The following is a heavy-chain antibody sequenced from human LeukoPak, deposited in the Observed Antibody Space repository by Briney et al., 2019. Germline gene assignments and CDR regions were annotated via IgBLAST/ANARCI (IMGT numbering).Heavy chain of an antibody. V-gene: IGHV3-74*01. CDR3: ATKQWLAPPPDS. D-gene: IGHD6-19*01. J-gene: IGHJ4*02. Sequence: PGGSLRLSCAASGFTFSKYWMLWVRHAPGKGLESVSRINTDGTVTTYADSVKGRFTVSGDNADNTMFLQMNSVRDEDTAVYYCATKQWLAPPPDSWGQGTPVTVSS. CDR2: INTDGTVT. CDR1: GFTFSKYW.